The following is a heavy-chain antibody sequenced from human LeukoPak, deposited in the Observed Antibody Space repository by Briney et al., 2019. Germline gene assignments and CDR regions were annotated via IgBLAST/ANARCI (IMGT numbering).Heavy chain of an antibody. CDR2: ISGSGGST. Sequence: PGGSLRPSCAASGFTFSSYAMSWVRQAPGKGLEWVSAISGSGGSTYYADSVKGRFTISRDNSKNTPYLQMNSLRAEDTAVYYCAKFVRGYCSSTSCSYFDYWGQGTLVTVSS. CDR3: AKFVRGYCSSTSCSYFDY. CDR1: GFTFSSYA. V-gene: IGHV3-23*01. D-gene: IGHD2-2*01. J-gene: IGHJ4*02.